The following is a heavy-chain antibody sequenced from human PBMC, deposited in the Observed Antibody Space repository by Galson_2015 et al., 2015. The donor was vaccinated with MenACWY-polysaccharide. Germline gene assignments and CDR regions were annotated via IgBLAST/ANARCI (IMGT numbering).Heavy chain of an antibody. CDR3: AKSDYDDAGGYGLDV. J-gene: IGHJ6*02. Sequence: SLRLSCAASGFAFSDYVIHWVRQAPGKGLEWVAAIRYDGTSKYSEESVKGRFTISGDNSQNTLYLQMNSLRAEDTAVYYCAKSDYDDAGGYGLDVWGQGTTVIVSS. V-gene: IGHV3-33*06. CDR1: GFAFSDYV. CDR2: IRYDGTSK. D-gene: IGHD3-3*01.